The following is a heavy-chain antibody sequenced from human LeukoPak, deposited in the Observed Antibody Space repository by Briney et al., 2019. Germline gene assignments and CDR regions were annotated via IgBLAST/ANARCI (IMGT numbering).Heavy chain of an antibody. CDR3: ARQTIRGVIASPFDY. J-gene: IGHJ4*02. V-gene: IGHV5-51*01. CDR1: GYSFTNYW. D-gene: IGHD3-10*01. CDR2: IYPGGSDT. Sequence: GESLKISCKGSGYSFTNYWIAWVRQMPGKGLEWMGVIYPGGSDTRYSPPFQGQVTISADKSITTAYLQWNSLKASDTAMYYCARQTIRGVIASPFDYWGQGTLVTVSS.